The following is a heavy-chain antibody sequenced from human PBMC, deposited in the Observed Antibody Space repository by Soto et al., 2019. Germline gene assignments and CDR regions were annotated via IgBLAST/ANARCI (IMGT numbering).Heavy chain of an antibody. CDR2: IVPLFRTT. V-gene: IGHV1-69*06. D-gene: IGHD6-13*01. CDR1: GGTFSSYA. J-gene: IGHJ6*02. CDR3: ARGGYSSTWSNLLDRSGLDV. Sequence: GASVKVSCKTSGGTFSSYAISWVRQAPGQGLEWMGGIVPLFRTTNYAQKFQGRVTITADTSTYTVYMKLSGLRSGDTAVYYCARGGYSSTWSNLLDRSGLDVWGQGTTVTVSS.